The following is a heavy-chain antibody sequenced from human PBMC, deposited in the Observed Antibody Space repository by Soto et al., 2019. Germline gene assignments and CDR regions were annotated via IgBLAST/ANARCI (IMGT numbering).Heavy chain of an antibody. Sequence: SETLSLTCAVSGGSISSGGYSWSWIRQRPGKGLEWIGYIYHSGSTYYNPSLKSRVTISVDRSKNQFSLKLSSVTAADTAVYYCARMAAPNYYDSSGYYEIDYWGQGTLVTVSS. CDR1: GGSISSGGYS. CDR3: ARMAAPNYYDSSGYYEIDY. CDR2: IYHSGST. J-gene: IGHJ4*02. V-gene: IGHV4-30-2*01. D-gene: IGHD3-22*01.